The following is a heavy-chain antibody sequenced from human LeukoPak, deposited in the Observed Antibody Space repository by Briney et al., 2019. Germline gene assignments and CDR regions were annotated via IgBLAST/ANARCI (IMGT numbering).Heavy chain of an antibody. Sequence: SETLSLTCTVSGGSISSNYWSWLRQPPGQGLEWFGNIYYSGSTNYNPSLKRRLTISVDTSKCQFSLKLSSVTAADTAVYYCARGWLHDYWGEGTLVTVSS. CDR3: ARGWLHDY. J-gene: IGHJ4*02. CDR1: GGSISSNY. V-gene: IGHV4-59*01. D-gene: IGHD5-24*01. CDR2: IYYSGST.